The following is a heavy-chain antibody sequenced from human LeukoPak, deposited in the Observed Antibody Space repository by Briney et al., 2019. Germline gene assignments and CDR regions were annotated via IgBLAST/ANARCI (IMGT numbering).Heavy chain of an antibody. CDR2: IYYSGST. V-gene: IGHV4-59*12. D-gene: IGHD6-19*01. CDR1: RGSISSYY. CDR3: ASQARTVAGTPFDY. Sequence: PSETLSLTCTVSRGSISSYYWSWIRQPPGKGLEWIGYIYYSGSTKYNPSLKSRVTISVDKSKNQFSLKLSSVTAADTAVYYCASQARTVAGTPFDYWGQGTLVTVSS. J-gene: IGHJ4*02.